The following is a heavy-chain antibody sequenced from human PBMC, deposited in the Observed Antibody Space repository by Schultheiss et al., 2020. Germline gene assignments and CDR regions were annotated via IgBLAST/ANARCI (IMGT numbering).Heavy chain of an antibody. Sequence: GGSLRLSFAASGFTFSGSAMHWVRQASGKGLEWVGRIRSKANSYATAYAASVKGRFTISRDDSKNTAYLQMNSLKTEDTAVYYCTRHAVTLFDYWGQGTLVNGYS. CDR1: GFTFSGSA. D-gene: IGHD4-23*01. V-gene: IGHV3-73*01. J-gene: IGHJ4*02. CDR2: IRSKANSYAT. CDR3: TRHAVTLFDY.